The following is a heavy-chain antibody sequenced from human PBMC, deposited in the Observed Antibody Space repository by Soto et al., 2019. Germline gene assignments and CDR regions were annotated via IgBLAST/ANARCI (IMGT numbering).Heavy chain of an antibody. V-gene: IGHV4-39*01. CDR1: NGSISTNSYL. D-gene: IGHD3-22*01. CDR3: VRQGLNTKIVILRHYATDF. CDR2: ILYSGDT. J-gene: IGHJ6*02. Sequence: SETLSLTCNVSNGSISTNSYLWCWIGHPPGTGLGRIGDILYSGDTDYSNSFKSQVTISLVPAENQSFLRLKSVTDAYTAVYYCVRQGLNTKIVILRHYATDFWGQGTAVPVAS.